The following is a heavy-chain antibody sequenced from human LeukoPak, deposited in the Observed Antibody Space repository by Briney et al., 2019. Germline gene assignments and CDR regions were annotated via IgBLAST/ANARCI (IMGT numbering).Heavy chain of an antibody. D-gene: IGHD1-20*01. J-gene: IGHJ4*02. Sequence: GASVKVSCKASGYTFTDYYIHWVRQAPGQGLEWMGWTNPNSGGTDYAQKFQDRVTMTRDTSISTAYMELSRLTSDDTAVYYCSRGRGVTGITDVLKDYWGQGTLVTVSS. V-gene: IGHV1-2*02. CDR1: GYTFTDYY. CDR2: TNPNSGGT. CDR3: SRGRGVTGITDVLKDY.